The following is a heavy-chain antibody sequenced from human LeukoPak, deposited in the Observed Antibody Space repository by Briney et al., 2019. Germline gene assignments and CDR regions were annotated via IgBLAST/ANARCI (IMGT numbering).Heavy chain of an antibody. D-gene: IGHD3-10*01. CDR3: ARDRIGDYYGSGSYSHYYMDV. CDR1: GYTFTSYD. CDR2: MNPNSGNT. Sequence: ASVKVSCKASGYTFTSYDINWVRQATGQGLEWMGWMNPNSGNTGYAQKFQGRVTMTRNTSISTAYMELSSLRSEDTAVYYCARDRIGDYYGSGSYSHYYMDVWGKGTTVTISS. V-gene: IGHV1-8*01. J-gene: IGHJ6*03.